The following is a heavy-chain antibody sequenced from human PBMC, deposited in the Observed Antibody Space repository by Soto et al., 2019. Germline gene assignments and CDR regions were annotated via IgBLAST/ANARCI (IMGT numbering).Heavy chain of an antibody. CDR3: TRLPYRGPNPHYYDSSGYYFDY. V-gene: IGHV3-73*01. CDR2: IRSKANSYAT. D-gene: IGHD3-22*01. J-gene: IGHJ4*02. CDR1: GFTFSGSA. Sequence: XGSLRLSCAASGFTFSGSAMHWVRQASGKGLEWVGRIRSKANSYATAYAASVKGRFTISRDDSKNTAYLQMNSLKTEDTAVYYCTRLPYRGPNPHYYDSSGYYFDYWGQGTLVTVSS.